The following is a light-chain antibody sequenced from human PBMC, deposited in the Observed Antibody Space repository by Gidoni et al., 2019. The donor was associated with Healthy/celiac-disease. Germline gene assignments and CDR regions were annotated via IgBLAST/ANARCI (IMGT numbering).Light chain of an antibody. J-gene: IGKJ2*01. CDR2: GAS. CDR3: QQYGSSPPNT. V-gene: IGKV3-20*01. CDR1: QSVSSSY. Sequence: IVFTQSPGTLALSPGERATLSCRASQSVSSSYLAWYHQKPGQAPRLLIHGASSRATVIPDRFSGSGSGTDFTLTISRLEPEDFAVYYCQQYGSSPPNTFGQGTKLEIK.